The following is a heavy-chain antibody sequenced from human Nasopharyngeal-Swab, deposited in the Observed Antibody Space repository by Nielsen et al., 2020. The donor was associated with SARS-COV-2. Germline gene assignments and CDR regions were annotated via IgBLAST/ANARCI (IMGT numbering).Heavy chain of an antibody. CDR3: ARDGTRYNWNDYYYYGMDV. D-gene: IGHD1-1*01. Sequence: ASVKVSCKASGYTFTGYYMHWVRQAPGQGLEWMGRINPNSGGTNYAQKFQGRVTMTRDTSISTVYMELSRLRSDDTAVYYCARDGTRYNWNDYYYYGMDVWGQGTTVTVSS. J-gene: IGHJ6*02. CDR1: GYTFTGYY. V-gene: IGHV1-2*06. CDR2: INPNSGGT.